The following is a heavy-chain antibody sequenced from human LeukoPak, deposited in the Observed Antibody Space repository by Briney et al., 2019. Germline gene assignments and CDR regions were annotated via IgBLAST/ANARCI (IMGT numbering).Heavy chain of an antibody. J-gene: IGHJ4*02. CDR1: RGTFSSYA. CDR2: IIPIFGTA. CDR3: ARHGYYGSGSYYTTLDY. V-gene: IGHV1-69*13. D-gene: IGHD3-10*01. Sequence: SVRVSCKASRGTFSSYAISWVRQAPGQGREWMGGIIPIFGTANYAQKSQGRVMITADESTSTAYMELSSLRSEDTDVSYCARHGYYGSGSYYTTLDYWGQGTLVTVSS.